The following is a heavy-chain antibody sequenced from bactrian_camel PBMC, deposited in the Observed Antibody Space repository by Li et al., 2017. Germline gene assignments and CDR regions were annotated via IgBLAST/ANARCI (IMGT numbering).Heavy chain of an antibody. J-gene: IGHJ7*01. CDR1: GFTVNPKC. V-gene: IGHV3S53*01. D-gene: IGHD3*01. Sequence: HVQLVESGGGSVQPEGSLRLSCVASGFTVNPKCMGWFRQAPGKEREPVAGLHIGSPSYADAVKGRFTISKDNAKNTLYLQMNSLKPEDTGTYYCAAAADCYSGAARFMEYWGKGTQVTVS. CDR2: LHIGSP.